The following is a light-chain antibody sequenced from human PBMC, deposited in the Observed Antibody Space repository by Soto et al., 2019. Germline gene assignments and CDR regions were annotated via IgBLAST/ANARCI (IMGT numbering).Light chain of an antibody. Sequence: EIVMTQSPATLSVPPGGRATLSCRASQSVSSYLAWYQQRPGQPPRLLIYRASTRATGIPARFSGSGSGTELSLTLSSLQSEDFAVYYCQQYSTWPPRYTFGQGTKLEI. CDR3: QQYSTWPPRYT. CDR2: RAS. J-gene: IGKJ2*01. V-gene: IGKV3-15*01. CDR1: QSVSSY.